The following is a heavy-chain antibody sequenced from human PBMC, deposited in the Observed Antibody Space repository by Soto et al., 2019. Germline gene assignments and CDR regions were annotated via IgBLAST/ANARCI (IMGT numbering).Heavy chain of an antibody. CDR1: GFTFSDYA. D-gene: IGHD2-21*02. CDR3: AKDLVSGDGLWLMNE. V-gene: IGHV3-23*01. Sequence: EVQLLESGGGLVQPGGSLRLSCTASGFTFSDYAMTWVRQAPGKGLECVSGIYGRGGGIQYADSVKGRFTISRDNYRNTLYLQMNSLRDEDTAVYYCAKDLVSGDGLWLMNEWGQGTLVTVSP. J-gene: IGHJ4*02. CDR2: IYGRGGGI.